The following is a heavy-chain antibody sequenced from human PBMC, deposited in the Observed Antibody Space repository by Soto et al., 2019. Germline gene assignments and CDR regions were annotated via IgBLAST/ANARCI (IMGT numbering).Heavy chain of an antibody. J-gene: IGHJ3*02. CDR3: ARGTQTSLRIQLWPRAFDI. Sequence: GGSLRLSCAASGFTFSSYWMSWVRQAPGKGLEWVANIKQDGSEKYYVDSVKGRFTISRDNAKNSLYLQMNSLRAEDTAVYYCARGTQTSLRIQLWPRAFDIWGQGTMVTVSS. V-gene: IGHV3-7*01. CDR1: GFTFSSYW. CDR2: IKQDGSEK. D-gene: IGHD5-18*01.